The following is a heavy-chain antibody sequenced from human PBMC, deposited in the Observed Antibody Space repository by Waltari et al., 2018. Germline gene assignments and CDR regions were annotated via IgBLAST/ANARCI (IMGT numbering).Heavy chain of an antibody. CDR1: GFSLSHFG. D-gene: IGHD3-10*01. Sequence: QVQLVESGGGVVQPGMSLRLSCAASGFSLSHFGMHWVRQAPGKGLEWVALASFDGSTTYYADSVGRRFTISRDNSKNTLYLDINTLRVDDTAIYYCAKDAFGNTYLDHWGQGTLVTVSS. CDR2: ASFDGSTT. V-gene: IGHV3-30*18. CDR3: AKDAFGNTYLDH. J-gene: IGHJ5*02.